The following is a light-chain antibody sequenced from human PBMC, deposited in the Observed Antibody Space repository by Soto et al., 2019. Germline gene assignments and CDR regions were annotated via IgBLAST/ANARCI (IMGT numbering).Light chain of an antibody. Sequence: EIVLTQSPGTLSFSPGERANLSCRASQSITHNYLAWYQQKAGQVPRLLLYGASTRPTGIPDRFSGSGSEIDCTLNNTRLEQDDFAVYYCEPYGSPQLTFCQWTKVE. J-gene: IGKJ1*01. CDR2: GAS. CDR3: EPYGSPQLT. CDR1: QSITHNY. V-gene: IGKV3-20*01.